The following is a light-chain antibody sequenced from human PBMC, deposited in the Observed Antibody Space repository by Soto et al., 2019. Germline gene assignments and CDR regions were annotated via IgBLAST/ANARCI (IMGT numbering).Light chain of an antibody. V-gene: IGKV3-15*01. CDR1: QSISSN. CDR3: QQYNNWPRT. Sequence: EIVMTQSPATLSVYPGERATLSCRASQSISSNLAWYQQKPGQAPRLLIYGASTRATGIPARFSGSGSGTEFTLTISSLQSEDFAVYSCQQYNNWPRTFGGGTKVDIK. J-gene: IGKJ4*01. CDR2: GAS.